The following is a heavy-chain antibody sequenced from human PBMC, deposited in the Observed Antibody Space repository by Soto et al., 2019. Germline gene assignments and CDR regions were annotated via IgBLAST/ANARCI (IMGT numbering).Heavy chain of an antibody. CDR3: ARGSWDDVSGHYYMDV. D-gene: IGHD1-1*01. V-gene: IGHV6-1*01. CDR1: GDSVSSNSAG. J-gene: IGHJ6*03. CDR2: TYYKSKWYY. Sequence: PSQTLSLTCDISGDSVSSNSAGWNWIRQTPSRGLEWLGRTYYKSKWYYTYAASVKSRITVSPDTSKDQFSLQLTSVTREDTAVYYCARGSWDDVSGHYYMDVWDKGTTVTVSS.